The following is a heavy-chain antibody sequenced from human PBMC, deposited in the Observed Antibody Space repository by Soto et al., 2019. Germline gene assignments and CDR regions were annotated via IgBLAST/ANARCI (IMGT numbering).Heavy chain of an antibody. V-gene: IGHV3-72*01. J-gene: IGHJ4*02. CDR1: GFTLSDHD. CDR2: SRSKADGYTT. Sequence: GGSLRLSCGASGFTLSDHDIDWVRQAPGEGLEWVGRSRSKADGYTTEYAASVKGRFTISRVDAKNLLYLQMNSLQIEDTAVYYCTRDLRYDSHSYLMDWGQGTLVTVSS. CDR3: TRDLRYDSHSYLMD. D-gene: IGHD3-22*01.